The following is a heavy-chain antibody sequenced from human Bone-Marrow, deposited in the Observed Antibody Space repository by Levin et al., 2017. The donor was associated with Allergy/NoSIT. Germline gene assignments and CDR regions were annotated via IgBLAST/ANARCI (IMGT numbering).Heavy chain of an antibody. CDR2: IYSGGST. V-gene: IGHV3-66*01. D-gene: IGHD1-26*01. Sequence: PGGSLRLSCAASGFTVSSNYMSWVRQAPGKGLEWVSVIYSGGSTYYADSVKGRFTISRDNSKNTLYLQMNSLRAEDTAVYYCARAGDVELDGPIFDYWGQGTLVTVSS. CDR3: ARAGDVELDGPIFDY. CDR1: GFTVSSNY. J-gene: IGHJ4*02.